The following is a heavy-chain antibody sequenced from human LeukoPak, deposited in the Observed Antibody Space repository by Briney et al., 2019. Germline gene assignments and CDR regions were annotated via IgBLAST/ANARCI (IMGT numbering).Heavy chain of an antibody. J-gene: IGHJ4*02. V-gene: IGHV3-23*01. D-gene: IGHD4-17*01. CDR1: GFTFSSYA. Sequence: GGSLRLSCAASGFTFSSYAMSWVRQAPGKGLEWVSAISGSGGSTYYADSVKGRFTISRDNSKNTLYLQMNSLRAEDTAVYYCARDDYDYGDNRGIDYWGQETLVTVSS. CDR3: ARDDYDYGDNRGIDY. CDR2: ISGSGGST.